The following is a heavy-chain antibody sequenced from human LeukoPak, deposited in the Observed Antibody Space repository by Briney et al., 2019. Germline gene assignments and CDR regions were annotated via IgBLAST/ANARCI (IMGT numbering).Heavy chain of an antibody. D-gene: IGHD7-27*01. CDR2: IKKDETEI. J-gene: IGHJ4*02. CDR1: GFSFRNTW. CDR3: AKEANRGVFDY. V-gene: IGHV3-7*01. Sequence: GGSLRLSCTASGFSFRNTWMSWVRQAPGKGLEWVANIKKDETEIYYADSVKGRFTISRDNSKNTLYLQMNSLRAEDTAVYYCAKEANRGVFDYWGQGTLVTVSS.